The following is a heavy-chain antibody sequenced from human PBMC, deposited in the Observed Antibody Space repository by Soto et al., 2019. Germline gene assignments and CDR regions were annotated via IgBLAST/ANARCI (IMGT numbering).Heavy chain of an antibody. D-gene: IGHD6-19*01. V-gene: IGHV3-21*01. J-gene: IGHJ6*02. CDR2: ISSSSSYI. CDR1: GFTFSSYS. CDR3: ARDFPTSSGLYGMDV. Sequence: GGSLRLSCAASGFTFSSYSMSWVGRAPGEGLEWVSSISSSSSYIYYADSVKGRFAISRDNAKNSLYLQMNSLRAEDTAVYYCARDFPTSSGLYGMDVWGQGTTVTVSS.